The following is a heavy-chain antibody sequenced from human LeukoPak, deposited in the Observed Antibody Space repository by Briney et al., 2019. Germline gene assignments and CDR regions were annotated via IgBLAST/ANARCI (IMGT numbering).Heavy chain of an antibody. J-gene: IGHJ4*02. Sequence: PGGSLRLSCEASGFTFTTYSMTWVRQAPGKGLEWVSIISSGSSVIFSADALKGRFTISRDDAKNLLYLDMNSLRAEDTAVYYCARGHTAVTRHFDFWGQGTLVTVSS. D-gene: IGHD4-17*01. CDR1: GFTFTTYS. CDR2: ISSGSSVI. CDR3: ARGHTAVTRHFDF. V-gene: IGHV3-21*01.